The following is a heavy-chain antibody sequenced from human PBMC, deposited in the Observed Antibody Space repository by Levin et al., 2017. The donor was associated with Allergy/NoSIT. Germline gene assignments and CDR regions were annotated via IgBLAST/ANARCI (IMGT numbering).Heavy chain of an antibody. J-gene: IGHJ4*02. V-gene: IGHV1-8*01. CDR1: GYTFTSYD. Sequence: GGSLRLSCKASGYTFTSYDITWVRQAPGQGLEWMGWMNPNSGNRGYAQKFEGRVTMTRNTSNNTAYMELTSLRSEDTAVYYCARLDHYYAGSRTVDYWGQGTLVTVSS. D-gene: IGHD3-10*01. CDR3: ARLDHYYAGSRTVDY. CDR2: MNPNSGNR.